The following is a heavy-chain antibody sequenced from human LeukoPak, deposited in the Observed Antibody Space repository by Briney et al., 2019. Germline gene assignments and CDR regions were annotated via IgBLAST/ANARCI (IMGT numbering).Heavy chain of an antibody. D-gene: IGHD3-3*01. Sequence: GGSLRLSCAASGFTFSSYAMSWVRQAPGTGLGWVSAISGSDGSTYYADSVKGRFTISRDNSKNTLYLQMNSLRAEDTAVYYCAKVGSTIFGVCYDGMDVWGQGTTVTVSS. V-gene: IGHV3-23*01. CDR2: ISGSDGST. CDR1: GFTFSSYA. J-gene: IGHJ6*02. CDR3: AKVGSTIFGVCYDGMDV.